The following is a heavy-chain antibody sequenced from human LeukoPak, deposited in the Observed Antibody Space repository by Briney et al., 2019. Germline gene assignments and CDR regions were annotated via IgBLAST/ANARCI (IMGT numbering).Heavy chain of an antibody. CDR3: TRGTSGYYTSADY. J-gene: IGHJ4*02. CDR1: GFTFGDYA. Sequence: GGSLRLSCTASGFTFGDYAVSWVRQAPGKGLEWVGFVRSKAYGGTTQYAASVKGRFTISRDDSKSIAYLQMNSLKTDDTAVYYCTRGTSGYYTSADYWGQGTLVTVSS. CDR2: VRSKAYGGTT. D-gene: IGHD3-22*01. V-gene: IGHV3-49*04.